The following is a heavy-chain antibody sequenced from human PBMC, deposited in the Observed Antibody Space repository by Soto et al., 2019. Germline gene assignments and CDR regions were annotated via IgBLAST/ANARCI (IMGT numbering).Heavy chain of an antibody. V-gene: IGHV1-69*01. J-gene: IGHJ4*02. Sequence: VQLVQSGAEVKKPGSSVKVSCKASGGTFSSYSINWVRQAPGQGLEWMGEIIPIFGTANYAQKFQGRVTITADESTSTAYMELSSLRTEDTAVYYCARDGGRHSGGIDYWGQGTLVTVSS. CDR1: GGTFSSYS. D-gene: IGHD1-26*01. CDR2: IIPIFGTA. CDR3: ARDGGRHSGGIDY.